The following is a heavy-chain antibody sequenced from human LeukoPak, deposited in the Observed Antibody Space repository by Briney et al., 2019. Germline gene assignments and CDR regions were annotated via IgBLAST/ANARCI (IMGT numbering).Heavy chain of an antibody. J-gene: IGHJ3*02. Sequence: GGSLRLSCAASGFTVSSNYMSWVRQAPGKGLEWVSVIYSGGSTYYADSVKGRFTISRDNSKNTLYLQMSSLRADDTAVYYCVRDANYHDRSNYYDVLDIWGQGTMVTVSS. D-gene: IGHD3-22*01. CDR3: VRDANYHDRSNYYDVLDI. CDR1: GFTVSSNY. V-gene: IGHV3-66*01. CDR2: IYSGGST.